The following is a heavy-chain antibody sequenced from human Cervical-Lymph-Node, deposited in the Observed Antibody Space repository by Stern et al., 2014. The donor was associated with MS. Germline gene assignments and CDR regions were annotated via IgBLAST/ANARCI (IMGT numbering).Heavy chain of an antibody. D-gene: IGHD6-19*01. CDR2: ISYDGSNK. CDR1: GFTFSSYG. V-gene: IGHV3-30*18. J-gene: IGHJ1*01. CDR3: AKVGAIAVAGTGFQH. Sequence: QVQLVESGGGVVQPGRSLRLSCAASGFTFSSYGMHWVRQAPGKGLEWVAVISYDGSNKCYADSVKGRFTISRDNSKNTLYLQMNSLRAEDTAVYYCAKVGAIAVAGTGFQHWGQGTLVTVSS.